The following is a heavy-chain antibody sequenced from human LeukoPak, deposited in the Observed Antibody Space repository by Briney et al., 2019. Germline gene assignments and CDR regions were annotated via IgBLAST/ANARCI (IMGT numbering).Heavy chain of an antibody. V-gene: IGHV3-73*01. CDR3: TSYTIFGVATRYDY. Sequence: GGSLRLSCAASGFTFSGSAMHWVRQASGKGLEWVGRIRSKANSYATAYAASVKGRFTISRDDSKNTAYLQMNSLKTEDTAVYYCTSYTIFGVATRYDYWGQGTLVTVSS. CDR2: IRSKANSYAT. D-gene: IGHD3-3*01. CDR1: GFTFSGSA. J-gene: IGHJ4*02.